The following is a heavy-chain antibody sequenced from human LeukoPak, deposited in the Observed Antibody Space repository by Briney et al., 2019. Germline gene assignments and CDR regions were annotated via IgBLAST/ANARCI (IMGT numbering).Heavy chain of an antibody. CDR1: GFTFSDYY. CDR2: ISTTSSYT. J-gene: IGHJ4*02. V-gene: IGHV3-11*03. D-gene: IGHD6-19*01. Sequence: GGSLRLSCAASGFTFSDYYMTWIRQAPGKGLEWVAYISTTSSYTNYADSVKGRFTISRDNAKNSLYLHMNSLRADAMAVYYCESSRDPGAVVGIIRHWGQGTLVTVS. CDR3: ESSRDPGAVVGIIRH.